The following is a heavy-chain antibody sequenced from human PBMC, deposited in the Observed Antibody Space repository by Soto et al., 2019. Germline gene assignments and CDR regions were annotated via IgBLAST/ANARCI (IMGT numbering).Heavy chain of an antibody. CDR1: GGSISSYY. CDR3: ARQYGDYVRGAFDF. D-gene: IGHD4-17*01. J-gene: IGHJ3*01. Sequence: QVQLQESGPGLVKPSETLSLTCTVSGGSISSYYWSWIRQPPGKGLEWIGYIYYSGSTNYNPSLKSRVTISADTSKNQFSLKLSSVTAADTAVYYCARQYGDYVRGAFDFWGQGIMVTVSS. V-gene: IGHV4-59*01. CDR2: IYYSGST.